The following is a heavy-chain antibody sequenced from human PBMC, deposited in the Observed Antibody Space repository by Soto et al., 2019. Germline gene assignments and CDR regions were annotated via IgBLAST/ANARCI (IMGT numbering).Heavy chain of an antibody. CDR1: GFTFSGYG. CDR3: AKAGSVAGTQRPNYYYYYGMDV. J-gene: IGHJ6*02. Sequence: GGSLRLSCAASGFTFSGYGVHWVRQVPGKGLEWVAVISYDGSNKYYADSVKGRFTISRDNSKNTLYLQMNSLRAEDTAVYYCAKAGSVAGTQRPNYYYYYGMDVWGQGTTVTVSS. D-gene: IGHD6-19*01. V-gene: IGHV3-30*18. CDR2: ISYDGSNK.